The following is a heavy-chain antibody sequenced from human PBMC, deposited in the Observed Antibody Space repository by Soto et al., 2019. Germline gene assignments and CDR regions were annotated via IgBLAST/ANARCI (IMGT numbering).Heavy chain of an antibody. D-gene: IGHD3-22*01. Sequence: GASVKVSCKASGYTFTGYYMHWVRQAPGQGLEWMGWINPNSGGTNYAQKFQGWVTMTRDTSISTAYMELSRLRSDDTAVYYCARDNSLTMAYYYDSSGYYYFDYWGQGTLVTVAS. CDR1: GYTFTGYY. V-gene: IGHV1-2*04. CDR3: ARDNSLTMAYYYDSSGYYYFDY. CDR2: INPNSGGT. J-gene: IGHJ4*02.